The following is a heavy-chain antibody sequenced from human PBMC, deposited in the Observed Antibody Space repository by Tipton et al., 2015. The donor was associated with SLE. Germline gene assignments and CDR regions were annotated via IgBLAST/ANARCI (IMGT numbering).Heavy chain of an antibody. CDR1: GGSISSGSHY. D-gene: IGHD1-26*01. V-gene: IGHV4-61*01. CDR2: IYYSGST. CDR3: ASGNYYYMDV. Sequence: TLSLTCTVSGGSISSGSHYWSWIRQPPGKGLEWIGYIYYSGSTNYNPSLKSRVTISVDTSKNQFSLKLSSVTAADTAVYYCASGNYYYMDVWGKGTTVIVTS. J-gene: IGHJ6*03.